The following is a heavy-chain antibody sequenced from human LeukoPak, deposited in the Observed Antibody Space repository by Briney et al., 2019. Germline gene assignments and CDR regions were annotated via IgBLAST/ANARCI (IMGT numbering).Heavy chain of an antibody. V-gene: IGHV4-61*05. CDR1: GGSISSSSYY. CDR2: IHYSGST. D-gene: IGHD3-16*02. J-gene: IGHJ5*02. CDR3: ARDLKFWGIIGSFDP. Sequence: SETLSLTCTVSGGSISSSSYYWGWIRQPPGKGLEWIGYIHYSGSTNYNPSLKSRVTISVDRSKKQLSLKLTSVTAADTAVYCARDLKFWGIIGSFDPWGQGTLVTVSS.